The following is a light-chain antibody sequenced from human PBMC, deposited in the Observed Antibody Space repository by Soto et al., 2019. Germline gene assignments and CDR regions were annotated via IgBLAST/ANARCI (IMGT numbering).Light chain of an antibody. Sequence: EIVVTQSPCTLSLNQGESATLSCRASHSFSSNFLAWYQQKPGQAPRLLIYGVSSRASGIPDRFFGSGSGTDFTLTINRLEPEDFAVYYCQQYANSPITFGQRTRLQI. CDR1: HSFSSNF. J-gene: IGKJ5*01. CDR2: GVS. V-gene: IGKV3-20*01. CDR3: QQYANSPIT.